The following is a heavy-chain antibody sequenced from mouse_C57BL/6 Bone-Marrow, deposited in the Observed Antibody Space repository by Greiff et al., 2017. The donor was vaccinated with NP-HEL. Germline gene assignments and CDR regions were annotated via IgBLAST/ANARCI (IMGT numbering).Heavy chain of an antibody. Sequence: QVQLQQPGAELVKPGASVKLSCKASGYTFTSYWMHWVKQRPGQGLEWIGMIHPNSGSTNYNEKFKSKATLTVDKSSSTAYMQLSSLTSEDSAVYYGARGTTVVGNAMDYWGQGTSVTVSA. J-gene: IGHJ4*01. CDR3: ARGTTVVGNAMDY. CDR1: GYTFTSYW. CDR2: IHPNSGST. D-gene: IGHD1-1*01. V-gene: IGHV1-64*01.